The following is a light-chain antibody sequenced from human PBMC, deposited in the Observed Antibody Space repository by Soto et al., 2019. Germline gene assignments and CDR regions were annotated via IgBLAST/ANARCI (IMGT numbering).Light chain of an antibody. J-gene: IGKJ3*01. V-gene: IGKV1-27*01. CDR3: QNYYSAPIT. Sequence: DIQMTQSPSSLSAFLGDRVTITCRASQGISDYLVWYQQKPGKGPKLLIYAASTLQSGIPPRFSGTGSGTDFTLTISALQPEDVATYYCQNYYSAPITFGPGTKVDI. CDR1: QGISDY. CDR2: AAS.